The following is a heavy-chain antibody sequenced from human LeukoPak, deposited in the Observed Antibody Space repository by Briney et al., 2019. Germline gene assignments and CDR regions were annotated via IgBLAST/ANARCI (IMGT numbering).Heavy chain of an antibody. CDR3: ARRFAPSRNDAFDI. V-gene: IGHV4-39*01. Sequence: SETLSLTCTVSGGSINSSSYYWGWIRQPPGKGLEWIGTIYYSGSTYYNPSLKSRVTISVDTSKNQFSLKLSSVTASDTAAYYCARRFAPSRNDAFDIWGQGTMVTVSS. CDR2: IYYSGST. J-gene: IGHJ3*02. CDR1: GGSINSSSYY. D-gene: IGHD3-10*01.